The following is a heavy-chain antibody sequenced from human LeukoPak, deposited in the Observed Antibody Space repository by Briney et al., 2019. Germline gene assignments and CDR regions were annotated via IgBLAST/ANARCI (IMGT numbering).Heavy chain of an antibody. D-gene: IGHD3-10*01. CDR1: GFTFSSYW. J-gene: IGHJ4*02. CDR2: IKQDGSEK. CDR3: ARAPEYGWGSYLLY. Sequence: GGSLRLSCAASGFTFSSYWMSWVRQAPGKGLEWVANIKQDGSEKYYVDSVKGRFTISRDNAKNSLYLQMNSLRAEDTAVYYCARAPEYGWGSYLLYWGQGIQVTVSS. V-gene: IGHV3-7*01.